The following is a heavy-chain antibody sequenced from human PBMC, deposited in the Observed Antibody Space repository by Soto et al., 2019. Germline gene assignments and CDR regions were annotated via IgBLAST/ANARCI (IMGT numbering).Heavy chain of an antibody. V-gene: IGHV1-69*12. CDR3: ARGGATKIGVTTYYAMDV. Sequence: QVQLVQSGAEVKKPGSSVKVSCKASGGSLSNYGISWVRQAPGQGVEWMGAIIPVFGTPNYAQKFQDRVTIPADESTTTVYMELRSLTSEDTAVYYCARGGATKIGVTTYYAMDVCGQGTTVTVSS. CDR1: GGSLSNYG. J-gene: IGHJ6*02. D-gene: IGHD4-17*01. CDR2: IIPVFGTP.